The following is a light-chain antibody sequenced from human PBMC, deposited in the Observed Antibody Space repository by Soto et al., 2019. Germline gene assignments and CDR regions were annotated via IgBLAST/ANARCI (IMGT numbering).Light chain of an antibody. Sequence: QSVLTQPPSASGTPGQRVTISCSGRNSNVGSNSVNWYQQFPGMAPKLLLYSDNQRPSGVPDRFSGSKSGSSASLAISGLQSEDEADYYCCSHAGTYVVFGGGTQLTVL. V-gene: IGLV1-44*01. J-gene: IGLJ2*01. CDR1: NSNVGSNS. CDR3: CSHAGTYVV. CDR2: SDN.